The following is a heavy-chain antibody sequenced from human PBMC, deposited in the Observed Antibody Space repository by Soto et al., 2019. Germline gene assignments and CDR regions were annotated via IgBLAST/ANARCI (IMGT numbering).Heavy chain of an antibody. CDR2: MNTKSGDT. CDR1: GYTFSDFD. CDR3: ARGNPFNYAGFDV. Sequence: ASVKVSCKASGYTFSDFDSNWLRQAAGQGPEWMGWMNTKSGDTFSAQRLQGKFNMTWDTSLSTAYMEVGSLTSDDAAIYYCARGNPFNYAGFDVWGQGTTGTVSS. V-gene: IGHV1-8*01. J-gene: IGHJ6*02. D-gene: IGHD3-16*01.